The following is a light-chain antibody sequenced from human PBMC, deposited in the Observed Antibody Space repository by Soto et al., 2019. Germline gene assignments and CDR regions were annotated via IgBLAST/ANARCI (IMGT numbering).Light chain of an antibody. CDR2: DVT. J-gene: IGLJ1*01. Sequence: QSALAQPASVSGSPGQSIPISCTGTSSNVGNFNVVSWYQQHPGKAPKVIIYDVTERPSGVSNRFSGSKSGNTASLTISGLQAEDEADYYCCSYAGSGTNVFGTGTKVTVL. V-gene: IGLV2-23*02. CDR3: CSYAGSGTNV. CDR1: SSNVGNFNV.